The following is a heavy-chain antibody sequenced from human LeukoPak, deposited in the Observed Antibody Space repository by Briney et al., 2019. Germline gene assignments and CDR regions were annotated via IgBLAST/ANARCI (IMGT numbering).Heavy chain of an antibody. D-gene: IGHD3-16*01. Sequence: GGSLRPSCAASGFTFSSYAMSWVRQAPGKGLEWVSAISGSGGSTYYADSVKGRFTISRDNSKNTLYLQMNSLRAEDTAVYYCAKEENMITFGGVIGYWGQGTLVTVSS. CDR1: GFTFSSYA. V-gene: IGHV3-23*01. J-gene: IGHJ4*02. CDR2: ISGSGGST. CDR3: AKEENMITFGGVIGY.